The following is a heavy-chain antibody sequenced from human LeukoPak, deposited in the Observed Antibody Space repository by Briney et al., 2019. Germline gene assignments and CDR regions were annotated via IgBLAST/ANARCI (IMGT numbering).Heavy chain of an antibody. Sequence: SETLSLTCAVYGGSFSGYYWSWIRQPPGKGLEWIGEINHSGSTNYNPSLKSRVTISVDTSKNQFSLKLSSVTAADTAVYYCARGLYYDFWSGYYPADAFDIWGQGTMVAVSS. CDR1: GGSFSGYY. V-gene: IGHV4-34*01. J-gene: IGHJ3*02. D-gene: IGHD3-3*01. CDR2: INHSGST. CDR3: ARGLYYDFWSGYYPADAFDI.